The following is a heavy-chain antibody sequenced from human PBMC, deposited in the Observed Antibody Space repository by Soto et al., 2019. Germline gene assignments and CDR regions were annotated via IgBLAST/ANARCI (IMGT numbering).Heavy chain of an antibody. CDR3: ARESGGYCSSTSCYEGGSWFDP. Sequence: SETLSLTCAVSSGSISSSNWWSWVRQPPGKGLEWIGEIYHSGSTNYNPSLKSRVTISVDKSKNQFSLKLRSVTAADTAVYYCARESGGYCSSTSCYEGGSWFDPWGQGTLVTVSS. D-gene: IGHD2-2*01. CDR2: IYHSGST. CDR1: SGSISSSNW. J-gene: IGHJ5*02. V-gene: IGHV4-4*02.